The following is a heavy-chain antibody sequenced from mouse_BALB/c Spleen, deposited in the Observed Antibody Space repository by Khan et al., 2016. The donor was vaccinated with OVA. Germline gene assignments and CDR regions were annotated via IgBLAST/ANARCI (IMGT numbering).Heavy chain of an antibody. V-gene: IGHV5-6*01. CDR1: GFTFSTYG. D-gene: IGHD1-1*01. J-gene: IGHJ3*01. CDR2: ISSGGHYN. CDR3: ARLAYYYNSEGFAY. Sequence: EVMLVESGGDLVKPGGSLKLSCAASGFTFSTYGMSWVSQTPDKRLAWVATISSGGHYNYYPDSVKGRFTISRDNAKNSLYLQMTSLKSEDTAIYYCARLAYYYNSEGFAYWGQGLWSLSLQ.